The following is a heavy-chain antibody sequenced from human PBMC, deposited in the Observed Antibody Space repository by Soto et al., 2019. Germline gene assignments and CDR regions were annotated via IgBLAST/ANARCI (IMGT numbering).Heavy chain of an antibody. CDR2: IWYDGSNK. CDR1: GFTFSSYG. V-gene: IGHV3-33*01. D-gene: IGHD6-19*01. Sequence: QVQLVESGGGVVQPGRSLRLSCAASGFTFSSYGMHWVRQAPGKGLEWVAVIWYDGSNKYYADSVKGRFTISRDNSKNTLYLQMNRLRAEDTAVYYCARDSYSSGWYDLDYWGQGTLVTVSS. J-gene: IGHJ4*02. CDR3: ARDSYSSGWYDLDY.